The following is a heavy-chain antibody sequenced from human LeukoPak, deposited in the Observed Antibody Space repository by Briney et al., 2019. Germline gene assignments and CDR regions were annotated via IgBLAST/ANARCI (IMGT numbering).Heavy chain of an antibody. V-gene: IGHV3-23*01. CDR2: VSGSGENT. D-gene: IGHD4-17*01. Sequence: GGSLRLSCAASGLTFSSYAMSWVRQGPEKGLEWVAAVSGSGENTYYADSVKGRFTISRDNAQNSLYLQMNSLRAEDTAVYYCTRGSYGDYEYWGQGTLVTVSS. CDR1: GLTFSSYA. J-gene: IGHJ4*02. CDR3: TRGSYGDYEY.